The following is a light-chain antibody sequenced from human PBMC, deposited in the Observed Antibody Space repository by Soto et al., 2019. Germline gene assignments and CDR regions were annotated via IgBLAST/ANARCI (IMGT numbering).Light chain of an antibody. V-gene: IGLV2-14*01. Sequence: QSVLTQPASVSGSPGQSITISCTGTSSDVGNYKYVSWYQQHPGKAPKLMIYEVSNRTSGVSNRFSGSKSGNTACLTISGLHAEDETDYYCFSYTSSGTYVFGTGTKLTVL. CDR1: SSDVGNYKY. CDR3: FSYTSSGTYV. CDR2: EVS. J-gene: IGLJ1*01.